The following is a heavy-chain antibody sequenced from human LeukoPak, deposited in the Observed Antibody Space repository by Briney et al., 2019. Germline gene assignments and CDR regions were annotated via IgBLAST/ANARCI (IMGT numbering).Heavy chain of an antibody. CDR1: GGTFSSYA. J-gene: IGHJ4*02. V-gene: IGHV1-46*01. CDR2: INPSGGTT. Sequence: ASVKVSCKASGGTFSSYAISWVRQAPGQGLEWMGKINPSGGTTTYAQKFQGRVTMTRDTSTSTVYMNLSSLRAEDTAVYYCAKVKDYDSSGPQVFDYWGQGTLVTVSS. CDR3: AKVKDYDSSGPQVFDY. D-gene: IGHD3-22*01.